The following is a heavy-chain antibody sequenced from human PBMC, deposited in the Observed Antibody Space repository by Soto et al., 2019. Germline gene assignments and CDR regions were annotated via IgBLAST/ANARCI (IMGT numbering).Heavy chain of an antibody. CDR2: IYYSGST. J-gene: IGHJ3*02. CDR1: GGSISSSSYY. V-gene: IGHV4-39*07. Sequence: SETLSLTCTVSGGSISSSSYYWGWIRQPPGKGLEWIGSIYYSGSTYYNPSLKSRVTISVDTSKNQFSLKLSSVTAADTAVYYCARDSNWDAYAFDIWGQGTMVTVSS. D-gene: IGHD1-1*01. CDR3: ARDSNWDAYAFDI.